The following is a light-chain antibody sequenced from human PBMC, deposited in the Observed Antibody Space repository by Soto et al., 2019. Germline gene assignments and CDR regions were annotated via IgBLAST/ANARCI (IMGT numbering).Light chain of an antibody. J-gene: IGKJ2*01. CDR1: QSISSW. Sequence: DIQMTQSPSTLSASVGDRVTITCRASQSISSWLAWYQQKPGTAPKLLIYKASTLESGVPSRFSGGRSGTEFTLTVSSLQPDDFATYYCQQYNDSFPYTFGQGTKLEIK. V-gene: IGKV1-5*03. CDR3: QQYNDSFPYT. CDR2: KAS.